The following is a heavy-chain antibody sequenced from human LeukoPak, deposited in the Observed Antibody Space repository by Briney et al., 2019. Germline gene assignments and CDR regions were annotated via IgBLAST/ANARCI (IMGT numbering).Heavy chain of an antibody. D-gene: IGHD3-3*01. CDR2: INHSGST. CDR1: GGSFSGYY. CDR3: ARFFPNYFDY. J-gene: IGHJ4*02. Sequence: SETLSLTCAVYGGSFSGYYWSWIRQPPGKGLEWIGEINHSGSTNYNPSLKSRVTISVDTSRNQFSLKLSSVTAADPAVYYCARFFPNYFDYWGQGTLVTVSS. V-gene: IGHV4-34*01.